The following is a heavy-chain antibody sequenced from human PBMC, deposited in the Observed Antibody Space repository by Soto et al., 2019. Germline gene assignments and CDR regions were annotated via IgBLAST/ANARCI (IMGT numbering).Heavy chain of an antibody. V-gene: IGHV3-23*01. CDR2: ITTSGGNT. Sequence: LRLSCAASGFTFSTYAMSWVRQAPGKGLEWVSTITTSGGNTYYADSVQGRFTISRDNSKNTLYLQMNSLRAEDTAVYYCAGRYCTNGVCYTNYYYFIDVWGKGTTVTVSS. D-gene: IGHD2-8*01. J-gene: IGHJ6*03. CDR1: GFTFSTYA. CDR3: AGRYCTNGVCYTNYYYFIDV.